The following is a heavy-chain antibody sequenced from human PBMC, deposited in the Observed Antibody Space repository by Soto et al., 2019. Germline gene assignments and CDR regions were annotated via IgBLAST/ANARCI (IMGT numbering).Heavy chain of an antibody. CDR2: INAGNGNT. CDR1: GYTFTSYA. CDR3: ARDLVMDV. Sequence: QVQLVQSGAEVKKPGASVKVSCNASGYTFTSYAMHWVRQAPGQRLEWMGWINAGNGNTKYSQKFQGRVTITRDTSASTAYMELSSLRSEDTAVYYCARDLVMDVWGQGTTVTVSS. J-gene: IGHJ6*02. D-gene: IGHD2-8*02. V-gene: IGHV1-3*01.